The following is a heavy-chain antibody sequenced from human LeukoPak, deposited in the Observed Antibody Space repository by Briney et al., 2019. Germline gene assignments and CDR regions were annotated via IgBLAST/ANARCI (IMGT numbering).Heavy chain of an antibody. V-gene: IGHV3-21*01. CDR3: ARLAGRFLEWSPDY. CDR1: GFTFSSYS. D-gene: IGHD3-3*01. CDR2: ISSSSSYI. Sequence: PGGTLRLCCAASGFTFSSYSMNWVRQAPGKGLEWVSSISSSSSYIYYADSVKGRFTISRDNAKNSLYLQMNSLRAEDTAMYYCARLAGRFLEWSPDYWGQGTLVTVSS. J-gene: IGHJ4*02.